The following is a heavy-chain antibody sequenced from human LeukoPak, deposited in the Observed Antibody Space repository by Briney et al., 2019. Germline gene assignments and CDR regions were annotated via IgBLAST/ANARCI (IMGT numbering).Heavy chain of an antibody. Sequence: GGSLRLSCAASGFTFSVSAMHWVRQACGKGLVWVGRIRSKANNYATAYAASVKGSFTISRDDSKHTAYLQMDSLKTEDTAVYYCTRHLQQQLVPLYYYYYMDVWGKGTTVTVSS. CDR1: GFTFSVSA. D-gene: IGHD6-13*01. V-gene: IGHV3-73*01. CDR2: IRSKANNYAT. CDR3: TRHLQQQLVPLYYYYYMDV. J-gene: IGHJ6*03.